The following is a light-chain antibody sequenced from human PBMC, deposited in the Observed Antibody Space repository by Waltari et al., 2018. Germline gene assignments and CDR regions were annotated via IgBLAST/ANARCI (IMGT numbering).Light chain of an antibody. Sequence: EIVLTQSPATLSLSPGERATLSCRASQSVSSYLGWYQQKPGQAPRLLIYDASNRATGIPARFSGSGSGTDLTLTISSLEFEDFAVYYCQQRANWPLTFGGGTKVEIK. CDR2: DAS. J-gene: IGKJ4*01. CDR3: QQRANWPLT. CDR1: QSVSSY. V-gene: IGKV3-11*01.